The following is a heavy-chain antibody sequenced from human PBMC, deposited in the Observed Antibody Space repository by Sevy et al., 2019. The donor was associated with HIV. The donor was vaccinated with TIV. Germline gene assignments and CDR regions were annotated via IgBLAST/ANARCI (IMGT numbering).Heavy chain of an antibody. D-gene: IGHD3-3*02. V-gene: IGHV3-64*01. CDR2: ISSNGGST. J-gene: IGHJ4*02. CDR3: ARGHFWSGYWYYFDY. CDR1: GFTFSSYA. Sequence: GGSLRLSCVASGFTFSSYAMHWVRQAPGKGLEYVSGISSNGGSTYYANSLKGRFTTSRDSSKNTLYLQMGSLRPEDMAVYYCARGHFWSGYWYYFDYWGQGTLVTVSS.